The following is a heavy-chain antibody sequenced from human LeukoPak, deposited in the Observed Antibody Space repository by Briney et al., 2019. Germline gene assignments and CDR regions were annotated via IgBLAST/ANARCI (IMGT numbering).Heavy chain of an antibody. D-gene: IGHD6-19*01. Sequence: GGSLRLSCAASGFTFSSYSMNWVRQAPGKGLEWVSYISSSSSTIYYEDSVQGRFTISRDNAQNSLYLQMNSLRAEDTAVYYCARVWQWRAYFDYWGQGTLVTVSS. CDR2: ISSSSSTI. CDR3: ARVWQWRAYFDY. J-gene: IGHJ4*02. V-gene: IGHV3-48*04. CDR1: GFTFSSYS.